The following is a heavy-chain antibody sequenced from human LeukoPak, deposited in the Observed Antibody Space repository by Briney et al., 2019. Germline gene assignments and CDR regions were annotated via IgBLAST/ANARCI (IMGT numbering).Heavy chain of an antibody. CDR2: IYSSGST. CDR3: ARTTIAAAGYMDV. V-gene: IGHV4-4*09. CDR1: GGSISRYY. Sequence: SETLSLTCTVSGGSISRYYWSWIRQPPGKGLEWIGYIYSSGSTNYNPSLKSRVTISVDTSKSQFSLRLSSVTAADTAVFYCARTTIAAAGYMDVWGKGTTVTVSS. D-gene: IGHD6-13*01. J-gene: IGHJ6*03.